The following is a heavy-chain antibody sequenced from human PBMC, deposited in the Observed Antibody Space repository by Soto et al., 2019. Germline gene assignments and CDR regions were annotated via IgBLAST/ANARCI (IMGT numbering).Heavy chain of an antibody. Sequence: SETLSLTCSVSVGSIIGYYWNWIRQPAGKGLEWIGRIYTSGSTTYNPSLKSRVTVSVDTSKNQFSLKLNSVTAADTAIYYCARNNSPPSGNRFDPWGQGNLVTVSS. CDR1: VGSIIGYY. CDR2: IYTSGST. V-gene: IGHV4-4*07. D-gene: IGHD6-25*01. J-gene: IGHJ5*02. CDR3: ARNNSPPSGNRFDP.